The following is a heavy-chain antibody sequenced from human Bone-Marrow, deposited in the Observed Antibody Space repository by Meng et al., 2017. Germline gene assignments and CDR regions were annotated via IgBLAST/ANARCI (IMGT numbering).Heavy chain of an antibody. CDR3: AISYYTSGAVGAMDV. Sequence: QVHLVQSGAEVTKPGASVKVSCKPSGYTFTDYFIQWVRQAPGQGLEWMGRINPKYGGTKYDQKFQGRVTMTRDTSISTAYMELSRLTSDDTAVYYCAISYYTSGAVGAMDVWGQGTTVTVSS. CDR1: GYTFTDYF. D-gene: IGHD3-10*01. CDR2: INPKYGGT. V-gene: IGHV1-2*06. J-gene: IGHJ6*02.